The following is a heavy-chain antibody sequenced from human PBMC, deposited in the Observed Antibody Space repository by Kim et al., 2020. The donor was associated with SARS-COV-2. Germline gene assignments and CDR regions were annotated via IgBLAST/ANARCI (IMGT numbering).Heavy chain of an antibody. CDR3: ARAIVHYDILTGYSRTYYFDY. D-gene: IGHD3-9*01. J-gene: IGHJ4*02. CDR1: GGTFSSYA. CDR2: IIPIFGTA. Sequence: SVKVSCKASGGTFSSYAISWVRQAPGQGLEWMGGIIPIFGTANYAQKFQGRVTITADESTSTAYMELSSLRSEDTAVYYCARAIVHYDILTGYSRTYYFDYWGQGTLVTVSS. V-gene: IGHV1-69*13.